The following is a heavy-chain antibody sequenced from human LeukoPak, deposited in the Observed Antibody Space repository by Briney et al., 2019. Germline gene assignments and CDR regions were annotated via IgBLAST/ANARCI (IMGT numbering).Heavy chain of an antibody. V-gene: IGHV3-11*01. Sequence: RGSLRLSCAASGFTFSDYYMSWIRQAPGKGLEWVSYISSSGSTIYYADSVKGRFTISRDNAKNSLYLQMNSLRAEDTAVYYCARDPSSSSWYHYWGQGTLVTVSS. D-gene: IGHD6-13*01. J-gene: IGHJ4*02. CDR3: ARDPSSSSWYHY. CDR2: ISSSGSTI. CDR1: GFTFSDYY.